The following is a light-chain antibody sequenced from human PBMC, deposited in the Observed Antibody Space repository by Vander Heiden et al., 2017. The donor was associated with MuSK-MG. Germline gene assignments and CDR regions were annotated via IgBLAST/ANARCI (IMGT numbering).Light chain of an antibody. CDR2: GAS. J-gene: IGKJ4*01. CDR3: QQYYNWPLT. V-gene: IGKV3-15*01. Sequence: ELVMTQSPATLSVSPGERATLSCRASQSVSSNLAWYQQKPGQAPRLLIYGASTRATGIPARFSGSGSGTEFTLTISSLQSEDFAVYYCQQYYNWPLTFGGGTKVEIK. CDR1: QSVSSN.